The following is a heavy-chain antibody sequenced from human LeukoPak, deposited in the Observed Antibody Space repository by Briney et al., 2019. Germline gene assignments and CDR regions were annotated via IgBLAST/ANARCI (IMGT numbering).Heavy chain of an antibody. CDR3: ATALYYYDSSGYYLNWFDP. CDR1: GYTLTELS. J-gene: IGHJ5*02. Sequence: ASVKVSCKVSGYTLTELSMHWGRQAPGKGLEWMGGFDPEDGETIYAQKFQGRVTMTEDTSTDTAYMELSSLRSEDTAVYYCATALYYYDSSGYYLNWFDPWGQGTLVTVSS. CDR2: FDPEDGET. D-gene: IGHD3-22*01. V-gene: IGHV1-24*01.